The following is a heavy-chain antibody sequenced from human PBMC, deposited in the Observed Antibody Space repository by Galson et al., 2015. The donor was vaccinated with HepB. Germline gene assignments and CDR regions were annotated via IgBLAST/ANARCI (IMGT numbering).Heavy chain of an antibody. CDR1: GGSFSGYY. Sequence: LSLTCAVYGGSFSGYYWSWIRQPPGKGLEWIGEINHSGSTNYNPSLKSRVTISVDTSKNQFSLKLSSVTAADTAVYYCARTVIRYFDWLPSHGMDVWGQGTTVTVSS. D-gene: IGHD3-9*01. CDR2: INHSGST. V-gene: IGHV4-34*01. J-gene: IGHJ6*02. CDR3: ARTVIRYFDWLPSHGMDV.